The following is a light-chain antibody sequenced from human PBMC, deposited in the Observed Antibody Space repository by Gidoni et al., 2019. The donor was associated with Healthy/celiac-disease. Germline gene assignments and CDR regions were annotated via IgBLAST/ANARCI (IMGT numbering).Light chain of an antibody. CDR1: KRVSSD. CDR3: QQRSNWPPYT. J-gene: IGKJ2*01. V-gene: IGKV3-11*01. Sequence: IVFTPSPATLSLSPGERATLSCRASKRVSSDLAWYQQKPGQAPRLLIYDASNRATGIPARCSGSGSGTDFTITSSSLEPEDFAVYYCQQRSNWPPYTFGQGTKLEIK. CDR2: DAS.